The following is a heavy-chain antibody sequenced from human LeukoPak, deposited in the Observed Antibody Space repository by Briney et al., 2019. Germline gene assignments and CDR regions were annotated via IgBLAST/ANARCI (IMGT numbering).Heavy chain of an antibody. J-gene: IGHJ4*02. Sequence: GGSLRLSCAASGFTVSSNYMSWVRQAPGKGLEWVSVIYSGGSTYYADSVKGRFTISRDNSKNTLYLQMNSLRAEDTAVYYCAKNVRGTGTTKAFDYWGQGTLVTVSS. CDR2: IYSGGST. CDR3: AKNVRGTGTTKAFDY. D-gene: IGHD1-7*01. V-gene: IGHV3-66*01. CDR1: GFTVSSNY.